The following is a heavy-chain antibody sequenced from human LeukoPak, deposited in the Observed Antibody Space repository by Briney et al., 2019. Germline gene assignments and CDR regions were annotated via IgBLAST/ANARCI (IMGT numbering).Heavy chain of an antibody. J-gene: IGHJ4*02. V-gene: IGHV4-59*01. D-gene: IGHD6-13*01. CDR1: GGSISSYY. CDR3: ARLPGIAAAGPSYFDY. Sequence: SETLSLTCTVSGGSISSYYWSWIRQPPGKGLEWTGYIYYSGSTNYNPSLKSRVTISVDTSKNQFSLKLSSVTAADTAVYYCARLPGIAAAGPSYFDYWGQGTLVTVSS. CDR2: IYYSGST.